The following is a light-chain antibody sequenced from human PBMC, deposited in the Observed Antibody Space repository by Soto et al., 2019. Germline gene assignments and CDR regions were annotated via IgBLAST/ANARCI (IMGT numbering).Light chain of an antibody. CDR2: KAS. Sequence: DIQMTQSPSTLSASVGDRVSITCRASESISRWLACYQQKPGEAPKFLIFKASNLESGVPSRFSGSGSGTEFTLPISSLQPDDSATYYCEQYNSYPWTFGQGTKVEIK. V-gene: IGKV1-5*03. CDR3: EQYNSYPWT. J-gene: IGKJ1*01. CDR1: ESISRW.